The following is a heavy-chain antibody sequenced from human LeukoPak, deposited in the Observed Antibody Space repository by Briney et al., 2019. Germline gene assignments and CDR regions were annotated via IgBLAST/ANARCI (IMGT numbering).Heavy chain of an antibody. CDR1: GFTFSSYA. V-gene: IGHV3-23*01. D-gene: IGHD3-22*01. CDR2: VSGSGGST. Sequence: GGSLRLSCAASGFTFSSYAMSWVRQAPGKGLGWVSSVSGSGGSTYCADSVKGRFTISRDNSKSTLFLQMNSLRAEDTAVYYCAKSSYYDSSGYCREYYFDYWGQGTLVTVSS. CDR3: AKSSYYDSSGYCREYYFDY. J-gene: IGHJ4*02.